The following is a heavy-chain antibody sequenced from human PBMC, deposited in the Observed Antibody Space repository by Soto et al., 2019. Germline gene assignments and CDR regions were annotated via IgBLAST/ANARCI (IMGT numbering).Heavy chain of an antibody. CDR3: ARETDGGNYEDY. Sequence: QVQLVQSGAEVKKPGSSVKVSCKASGGTFSSYTISWVRQAPGQGLEWMGRIIPILGIANYAQKFQGRVTTTADKSTSTAYMELSSLRSEDTAVYYCARETDGGNYEDYWGQGTLVTVSS. CDR1: GGTFSSYT. J-gene: IGHJ4*02. V-gene: IGHV1-69*08. CDR2: IIPILGIA. D-gene: IGHD3-3*01.